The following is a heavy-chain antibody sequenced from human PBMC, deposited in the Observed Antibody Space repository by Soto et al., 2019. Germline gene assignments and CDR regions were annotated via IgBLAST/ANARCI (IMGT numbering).Heavy chain of an antibody. CDR2: IYTSGNS. Sequence: QVQLQESGPGLVKPSETLSLTCSVSGGSIRNYYWNWIRQPAGKGLEWIGRIYTSGNSDYNPFLKSRVTLSADTSRNQLSLSLSSVTAADSAVYYWARLWFGKPPGYLDYWGQGIRVTISS. CDR1: GGSIRNYY. CDR3: ARLWFGKPPGYLDY. D-gene: IGHD3-10*01. J-gene: IGHJ4*02. V-gene: IGHV4-4*07.